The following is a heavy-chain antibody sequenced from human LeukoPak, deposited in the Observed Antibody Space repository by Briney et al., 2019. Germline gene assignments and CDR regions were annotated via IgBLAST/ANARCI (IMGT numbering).Heavy chain of an antibody. V-gene: IGHV3-23*01. D-gene: IGHD2-8*01. J-gene: IGHJ4*02. Sequence: PGGSLRLSCAASGFTFSTYAMSWVRQAPGKGLEWVSVISGSGGSTYYADSVKGRFTISRDNSKNTLYLQMNTLRAEDTAVYYCARDPGGVVYFDYWGQGTLVTVSS. CDR1: GFTFSTYA. CDR2: ISGSGGST. CDR3: ARDPGGVVYFDY.